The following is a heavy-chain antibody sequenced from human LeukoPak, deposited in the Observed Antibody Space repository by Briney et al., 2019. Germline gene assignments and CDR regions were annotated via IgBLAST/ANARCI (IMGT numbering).Heavy chain of an antibody. CDR1: GLTVSSNY. D-gene: IGHD3-3*01. CDR2: IYSGGST. V-gene: IGHV3-53*01. Sequence: GGSLRLSCAASGLTVSSNYMSWVRQAPGKGLEWVSVIYSGGSTYYADSVKGRFTISRDNSKNTLYLQMNSLRAEDTAAYYCASGGRPYDFWSGYYNPYYYYGMDVWGQGTTVTVSS. J-gene: IGHJ6*02. CDR3: ASGGRPYDFWSGYYNPYYYYGMDV.